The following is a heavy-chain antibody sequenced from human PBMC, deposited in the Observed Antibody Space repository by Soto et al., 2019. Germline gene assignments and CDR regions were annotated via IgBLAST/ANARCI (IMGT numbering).Heavy chain of an antibody. D-gene: IGHD1-26*01. J-gene: IGHJ6*02. V-gene: IGHV4-4*07. CDR2: IYTSASI. Sequence: SETLSLTCSVSGADINTYSWTWIRQPAGKGLEWIGRIYTSASINYNPSLRGRVTLSVDTSTNQVSLKLASVTAADTAVYYCARDREAEYNFYCGMDVWGRETTVTVSS. CDR3: ARDREAEYNFYCGMDV. CDR1: GADINTYS.